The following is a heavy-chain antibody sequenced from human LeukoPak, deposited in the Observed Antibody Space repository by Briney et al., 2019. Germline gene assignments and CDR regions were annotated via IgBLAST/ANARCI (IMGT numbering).Heavy chain of an antibody. V-gene: IGHV1-2*02. Sequence: ASVKVSCKASGYTFTDYYMHWVRQAPGQGLDWVGWINPTSGATNYAQKFQGRVTMTRDTSNNTSYMELCRLRSDDTAVYYCAREFRTTTWSFDAFDLWGQGTMVTVSS. CDR1: GYTFTDYY. CDR3: AREFRTTTWSFDAFDL. J-gene: IGHJ3*01. CDR2: INPTSGAT. D-gene: IGHD1/OR15-1a*01.